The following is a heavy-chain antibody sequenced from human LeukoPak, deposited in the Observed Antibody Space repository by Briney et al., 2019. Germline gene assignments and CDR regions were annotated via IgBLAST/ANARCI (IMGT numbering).Heavy chain of an antibody. D-gene: IGHD3-16*01. CDR3: ARLGALHDAFDV. CDR1: GDSITSYY. J-gene: IGHJ3*01. Sequence: PSETLSFTCTVSGDSITSYYWSWIRQPPGKGLEWIGNIHYSGSTKYNPSLKSRVTISVDTSKNQFSLRVTSLTAADTAVYYCARLGALHDAFDVWGQGTLVTVSS. CDR2: IHYSGST. V-gene: IGHV4-59*12.